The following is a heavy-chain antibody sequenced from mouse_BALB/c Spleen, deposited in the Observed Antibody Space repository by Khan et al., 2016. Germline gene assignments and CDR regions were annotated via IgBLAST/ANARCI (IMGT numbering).Heavy chain of an antibody. V-gene: IGHV1-87*01. J-gene: IGHJ4*01. CDR3: ARGGDFSLYYAMDY. Sequence: QVQLKQSGAELARPGASVKLSCKASGYTFSSYWMQWVKQRPGQGLEWIGAIYPGDGDTRYTQKFRGKATLTADTSSSTAYMQLSSLASEDSAVYYCARGGDFSLYYAMDYWGQGTSVTVSS. CDR2: IYPGDGDT. CDR1: GYTFSSYW.